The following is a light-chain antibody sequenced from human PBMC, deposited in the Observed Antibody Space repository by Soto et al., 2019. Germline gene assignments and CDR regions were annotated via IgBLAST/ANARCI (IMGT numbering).Light chain of an antibody. Sequence: DIQMTRSPSTLSASVGDRVTITCRASQSIISRWLAWYQQKPGKAPNLLIHDVSNLESGVPSRFSGSGAGTEFTLTISSLQPDDSATYYCQQYDSYPLTFGGGTKVEIK. CDR2: DVS. CDR3: QQYDSYPLT. CDR1: QSIISRW. V-gene: IGKV1-5*01. J-gene: IGKJ4*01.